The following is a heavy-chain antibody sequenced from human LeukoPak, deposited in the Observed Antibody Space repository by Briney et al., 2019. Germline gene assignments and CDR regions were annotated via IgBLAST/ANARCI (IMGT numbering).Heavy chain of an antibody. V-gene: IGHV3-64*04. CDR3: ARDGPDSLYFDY. CDR1: GFTFSSYA. CDR2: ISSNGAGT. J-gene: IGHJ4*02. D-gene: IGHD2-2*01. Sequence: PGGSLRLSCSASGFTFSSYAMHWVRQAPGKGLESVSSISSNGAGTYYADSLKGRFTISRDISKNTLFLQMNSLRAEDTAVYFCARDGPDSLYFDYWGQGTLVTASP.